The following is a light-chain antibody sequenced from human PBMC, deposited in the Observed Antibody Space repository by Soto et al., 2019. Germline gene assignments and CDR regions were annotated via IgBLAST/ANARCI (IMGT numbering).Light chain of an antibody. V-gene: IGLV1-44*01. CDR1: SSNIGSNF. Sequence: QSVVTQPPSASGTPGQRVTVSCSGSSSNIGSNFVNWYQQLPGTAPKLLIYSNNQRPSGVPDRFSGSKSGTSASLAISGLQSEDEADYYCATWDDRLNGVIFGGGTKLTVL. CDR3: ATWDDRLNGVI. CDR2: SNN. J-gene: IGLJ2*01.